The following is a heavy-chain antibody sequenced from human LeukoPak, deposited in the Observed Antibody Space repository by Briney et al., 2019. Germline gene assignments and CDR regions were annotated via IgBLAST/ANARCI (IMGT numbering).Heavy chain of an antibody. D-gene: IGHD5-18*01. CDR3: ARDGGYSYGFDY. Sequence: ASVKVSCKASGYTFTNYGITWVRQAPGQGLEWMGWISTFNGNTKYAQNLQGRVTMTTDTSTTTAYMELRSLRSDDTAVYYCARDGGYSYGFDYWGQGTLVTVSS. V-gene: IGHV1-18*01. J-gene: IGHJ4*02. CDR1: GYTFTNYG. CDR2: ISTFNGNT.